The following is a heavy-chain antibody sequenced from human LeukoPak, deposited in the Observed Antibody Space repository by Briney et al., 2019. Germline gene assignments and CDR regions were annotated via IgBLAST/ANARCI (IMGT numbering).Heavy chain of an antibody. D-gene: IGHD3-10*02. CDR2: IQFDGANK. Sequence: GGSLRLSCAASGFIFTSYGMHWVRQAPGKGLEWVAFIQFDGANKYYADSVKGRFTISRDNSKNTLYLQMNSLRAEDTAVYYCAELGITMIGGVWGKGTTVTISS. CDR1: GFIFTSYG. J-gene: IGHJ6*04. V-gene: IGHV3-30*02. CDR3: AELGITMIGGV.